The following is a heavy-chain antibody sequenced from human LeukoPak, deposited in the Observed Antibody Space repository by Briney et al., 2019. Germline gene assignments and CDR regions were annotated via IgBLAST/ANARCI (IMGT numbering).Heavy chain of an antibody. V-gene: IGHV1-69*13. CDR2: IIPTSSVP. J-gene: IGHJ4*02. CDR1: GGTFSTFA. Sequence: GASVKGSCKASGGTFSTFAIGWVRQAPGQGFEWMGRIIPTSSVPNYAQKFRDRLTISADASAGTAYLELSSLTSDDTAVYYCAREPRVGESTSTFWGQGTLVTVSS. CDR3: AREPRVGESTSTF. D-gene: IGHD3-16*01.